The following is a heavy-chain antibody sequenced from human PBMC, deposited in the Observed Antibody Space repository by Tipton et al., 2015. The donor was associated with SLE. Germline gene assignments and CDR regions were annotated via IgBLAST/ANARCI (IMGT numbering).Heavy chain of an antibody. CDR1: GYSISSGYY. Sequence: TLSLTCTVSGYSISSGYYWGWIRQPPGKGLEWIGTIYHSGSTYYNPSLKSRVTISVDTPKNQFSLKLSSVTAADTAVYYCASKGAGSPWGQGTLVTVSS. CDR2: IYHSGST. J-gene: IGHJ5*02. CDR3: ASKGAGSP. V-gene: IGHV4-38-2*02. D-gene: IGHD1-26*01.